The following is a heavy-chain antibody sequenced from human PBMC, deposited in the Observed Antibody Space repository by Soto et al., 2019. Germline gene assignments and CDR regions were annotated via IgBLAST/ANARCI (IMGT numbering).Heavy chain of an antibody. D-gene: IGHD6-25*01. J-gene: IGHJ3*02. Sequence: QVQLQQWGAGLLKPSETLSVTCAVYGGSFSGYYWSWIRQPPGKGLEWIGQINHSGRTNYNPSLKSRVTISIDTPKNQLSLKLNSVTAPDTAVYYGARVERGTATADVDAFGIWGRGTMVTVSS. CDR2: INHSGRT. V-gene: IGHV4-34*01. CDR3: ARVERGTATADVDAFGI. CDR1: GGSFSGYY.